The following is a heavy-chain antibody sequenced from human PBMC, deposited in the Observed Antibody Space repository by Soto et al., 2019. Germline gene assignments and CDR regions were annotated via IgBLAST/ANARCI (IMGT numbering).Heavy chain of an antibody. J-gene: IGHJ6*03. Sequence: QVQLVQSGAEVKKPGSSVKVSCKASGGTFSSYTMSWVRQAPGQGLEWMGRIIPILGIANYAQKFQGRVTITADKSTSTAYMELSSLRSEDTAVYYCARAPTTTDYYYMDVWGKGTTVTVSS. D-gene: IGHD5-12*01. V-gene: IGHV1-69*02. CDR1: GGTFSSYT. CDR2: IIPILGIA. CDR3: ARAPTTTDYYYMDV.